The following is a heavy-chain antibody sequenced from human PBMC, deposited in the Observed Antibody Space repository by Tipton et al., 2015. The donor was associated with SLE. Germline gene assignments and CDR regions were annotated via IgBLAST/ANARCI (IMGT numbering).Heavy chain of an antibody. D-gene: IGHD3-10*01. CDR3: ARDRGTFRGAFEI. Sequence: TLSLTCAVSGGSISSGHWWSWVRQPPGKGLEWIGEITHSGVTTYNPSLKSRLTISLDMSKNHLSLDLSSVTAADTAVYYCARDRGTFRGAFEIWGQGTLVTVSA. J-gene: IGHJ3*02. CDR1: GGSISSGHW. CDR2: ITHSGVT. V-gene: IGHV4-4*02.